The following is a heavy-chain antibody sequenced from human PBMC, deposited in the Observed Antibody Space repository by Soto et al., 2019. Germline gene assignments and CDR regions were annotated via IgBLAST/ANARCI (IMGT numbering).Heavy chain of an antibody. CDR1: GYTFTSYD. CDR2: MNPNSGNT. V-gene: IGHV1-8*01. J-gene: IGHJ3*02. Sequence: ASVKVSCKASGYTFTSYDINWVRQATGQGLEWMGWMNPNSGNTGYAQKFQGRVTMTRNTSISTAYMELSSLRSGDTAVYYCARGVTHMITFGGVIVKFAFDIWGQGTMVTVSS. D-gene: IGHD3-16*02. CDR3: ARGVTHMITFGGVIVKFAFDI.